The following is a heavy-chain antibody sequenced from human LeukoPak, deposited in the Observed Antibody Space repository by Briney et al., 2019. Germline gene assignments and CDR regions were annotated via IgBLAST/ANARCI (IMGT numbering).Heavy chain of an antibody. J-gene: IGHJ4*02. D-gene: IGHD2-21*02. CDR3: AQAPIVVVTANLQSHFDY. Sequence: PGGSLRLSCAASGFTFSSYGMHWVRQAPGKGLEWVAVIWYDGSNKYYVDSVKGRFTISRDNSKDTLYLQMNSLRAEDTAVYYCAQAPIVVVTANLQSHFDYWGQGTLVTVSS. CDR2: IWYDGSNK. CDR1: GFTFSSYG. V-gene: IGHV3-30*02.